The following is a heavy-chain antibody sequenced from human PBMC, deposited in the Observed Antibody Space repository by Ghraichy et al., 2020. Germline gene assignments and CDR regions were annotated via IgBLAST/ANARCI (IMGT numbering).Heavy chain of an antibody. CDR3: ARGDVDTAMDPPLLEY. J-gene: IGHJ4*02. CDR1: GGSISSYY. V-gene: IGHV4-59*01. D-gene: IGHD5-18*01. Sequence: SQTLSLTCTVSGGSISSYYWSWIRQPPGKGLEWIGYIYYSGSTNYNPSLKSRVTISVDTSKNQFSLKLSSVTAADTAVYYCARGDVDTAMDPPLLEYWGQGTLVTVSS. CDR2: IYYSGST.